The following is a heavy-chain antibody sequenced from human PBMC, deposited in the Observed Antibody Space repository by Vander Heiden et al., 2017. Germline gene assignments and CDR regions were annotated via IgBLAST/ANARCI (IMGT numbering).Heavy chain of an antibody. CDR2: ISGSGGST. V-gene: IGHV3-23*01. J-gene: IGHJ4*01. Sequence: EVQLLESGGGLVQPGGSLRLSCAASGFTFSSYAVGWVRQAPGKGLEWVSAISGSGGSTYYADSVKGRVTISRDNSKNTLYLQMNSLRADDTAVYYCAKDQGLRLCGELLSSFDYRGDGRLVTVSS. D-gene: IGHD3-10*01. CDR1: GFTFSSYA. CDR3: AKDQGLRLCGELLSSFDY.